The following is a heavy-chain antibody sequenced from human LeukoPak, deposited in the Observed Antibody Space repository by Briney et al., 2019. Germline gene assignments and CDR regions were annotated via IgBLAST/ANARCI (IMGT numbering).Heavy chain of an antibody. J-gene: IGHJ4*02. V-gene: IGHV4-38-2*02. CDR1: GYSISTGYY. Sequence: SETLSLTCTVSGYSISTGYYWDWIRQPPGKGLEWIGTFYHGGSTYYNPSLKSRVTISVDTSKYQFSLNLTSVTAADTAVYYCAKSRHPYNWNDGAFFDYWGQGTLVTVSS. CDR2: FYHGGST. D-gene: IGHD1-20*01. CDR3: AKSRHPYNWNDGAFFDY.